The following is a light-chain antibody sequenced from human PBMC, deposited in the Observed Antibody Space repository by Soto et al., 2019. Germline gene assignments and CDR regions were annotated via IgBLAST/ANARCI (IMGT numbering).Light chain of an antibody. Sequence: DIQMSQSPSSLSASVGDRVTITCQASQDIRNYLNWYQQKPGKAPKLLIYDASNLETGVPSRFSGSGSGTDFTFTISSLQPEDIATYYCQQYDHLPITFGQGTRLEIK. CDR1: QDIRNY. V-gene: IGKV1-33*01. J-gene: IGKJ5*01. CDR3: QQYDHLPIT. CDR2: DAS.